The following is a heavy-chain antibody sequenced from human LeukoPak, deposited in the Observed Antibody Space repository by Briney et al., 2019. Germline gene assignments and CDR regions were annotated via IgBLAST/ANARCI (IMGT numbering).Heavy chain of an antibody. Sequence: PGGSLRLSCAASGFTVSSNEMSWVRQAPGKGLEWVSSISGGSTYYADSRKGRFTISRDNSKNTLHLQMNSLRSEDTAVYYCARVRKLRFHYYGMDVWGQGTTVTVSS. J-gene: IGHJ6*02. V-gene: IGHV3-38-3*01. CDR2: ISGGST. D-gene: IGHD3-16*01. CDR3: ARVRKLRFHYYGMDV. CDR1: GFTVSSNE.